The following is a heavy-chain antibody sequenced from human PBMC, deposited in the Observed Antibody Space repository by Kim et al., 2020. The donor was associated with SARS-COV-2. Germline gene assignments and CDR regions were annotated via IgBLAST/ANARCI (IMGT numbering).Heavy chain of an antibody. D-gene: IGHD1-1*01. CDR1: GYSFTSYW. CDR3: ARPSGGWNDGPTSSQSQYYYYGMDV. Sequence: GESLKISCKGSGYSFTSYWISWVRQMPGKGLEWMGRIDPSDSYTNYSPSFQGHVTISADKSISTAYLQWSSLKASDTAMYYCARPSGGWNDGPTSSQSQYYYYGMDVWGQGTTVTVSS. J-gene: IGHJ6*02. CDR2: IDPSDSYT. V-gene: IGHV5-10-1*01.